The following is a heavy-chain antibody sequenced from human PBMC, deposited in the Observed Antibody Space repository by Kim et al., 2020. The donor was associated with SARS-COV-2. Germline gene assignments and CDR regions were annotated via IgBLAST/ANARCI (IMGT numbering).Heavy chain of an antibody. V-gene: IGHV4-31*02. J-gene: IGHJ6*02. CDR3: ARYCSGGSCHYYYYYGMDV. Sequence: SRVTISVDTSKNQFSLKLSSVTAADTAVYYCARYCSGGSCHYYYYYGMDVWGQGTTVTVSS. D-gene: IGHD2-15*01.